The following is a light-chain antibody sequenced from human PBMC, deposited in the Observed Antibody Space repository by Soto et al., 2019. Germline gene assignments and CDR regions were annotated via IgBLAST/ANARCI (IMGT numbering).Light chain of an antibody. CDR1: GSDVGGYNY. CDR2: DVS. Sequence: QSALTQPASVSGSPGQSITISCTGPGSDVGGYNYVSWYQQHPGKAPKVMIYDVSNRPSGVSNRFSGSKSGNTASLTISGLQAEDEADYYCSSYTSASTPLVFGGGTQLTVL. V-gene: IGLV2-14*01. J-gene: IGLJ2*01. CDR3: SSYTSASTPLV.